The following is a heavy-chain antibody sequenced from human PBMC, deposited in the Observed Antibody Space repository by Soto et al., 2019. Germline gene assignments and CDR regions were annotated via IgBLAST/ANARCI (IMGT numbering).Heavy chain of an antibody. V-gene: IGHV5-51*01. CDR2: IYPGDSDT. CDR1: GYIFTSYW. D-gene: IGHD3-9*01. CDR3: ATSRQPILTGYYTAILDY. Sequence: PGESLKISCKGSGYIFTSYWIGWVRQMPGKGLEWMGIIYPGDSDTRYSPSFQGQVTISADKSISTAYLQWSSLKASDTAMYYCATSRQPILTGYYTAILDYWGQGHLVTVSS. J-gene: IGHJ4*02.